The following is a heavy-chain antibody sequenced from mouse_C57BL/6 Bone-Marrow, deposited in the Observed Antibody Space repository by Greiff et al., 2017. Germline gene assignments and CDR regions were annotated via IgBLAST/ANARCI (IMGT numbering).Heavy chain of an antibody. CDR1: GYAFSSSW. V-gene: IGHV1-82*01. Sequence: QVQLKQSGPELVKPGASVKISCKASGYAFSSSWMNWVKQRPGKGLEWIGRIYPGDGDTNYNGKFKGKATLTADKSSSTAYMQLSSLTSEDSAVYFCAREGDYDDTFDYWGQGTTLTVSS. CDR3: AREGDYDDTFDY. D-gene: IGHD2-4*01. J-gene: IGHJ2*01. CDR2: IYPGDGDT.